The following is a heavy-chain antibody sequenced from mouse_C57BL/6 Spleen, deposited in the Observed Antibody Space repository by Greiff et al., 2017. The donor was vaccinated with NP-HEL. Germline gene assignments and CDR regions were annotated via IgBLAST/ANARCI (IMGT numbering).Heavy chain of an antibody. CDR3: ERHVTTVGFDY. Sequence: EVQGVESGGGLVQPGGSLKLSCAASGFTFSDYGMSWVRQAPRKGPEWVAFISDFGYCIYFADPVTGRFTISRENAKNTLYLEMSRLRSEDTARYYCERHVTTVGFDYWGQGTTVTVSS. D-gene: IGHD1-1*01. J-gene: IGHJ2*01. CDR1: GFTFSDYG. CDR2: ISDFGYCI. V-gene: IGHV5-15*01.